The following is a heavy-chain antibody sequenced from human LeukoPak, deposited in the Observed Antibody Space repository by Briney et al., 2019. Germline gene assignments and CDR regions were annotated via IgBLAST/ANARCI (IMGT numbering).Heavy chain of an antibody. J-gene: IGHJ3*02. Sequence: PGGSLRLSCAASGFTFSSYEMNWVRQAPGKGLEWVSYISSSGSTIYYADSVKGRFTISRDNAKNSLYLQMNSLRAEDTAVYYCARVYAYYYDSSGYRNDAFDIWGQGAMVTVSS. V-gene: IGHV3-48*03. CDR1: GFTFSSYE. CDR3: ARVYAYYYDSSGYRNDAFDI. D-gene: IGHD3-22*01. CDR2: ISSSGSTI.